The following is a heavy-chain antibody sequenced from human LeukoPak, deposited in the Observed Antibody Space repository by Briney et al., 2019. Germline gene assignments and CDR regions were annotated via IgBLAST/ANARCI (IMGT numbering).Heavy chain of an antibody. CDR3: ASSSSTSCMDV. CDR1: GDSINSSISY. CDR2: IYYSGST. V-gene: IGHV4-39*01. D-gene: IGHD2-2*01. J-gene: IGHJ6*02. Sequence: SETLSLTCTVSGDSINSSISYWGWIRQPPGKGLESIGSIYYSGSTYYNPSLMSRVTMSVDTSKNQFSLRLSSVTAADTAVYYCASSSSTSCMDVWGQGTTVTVSS.